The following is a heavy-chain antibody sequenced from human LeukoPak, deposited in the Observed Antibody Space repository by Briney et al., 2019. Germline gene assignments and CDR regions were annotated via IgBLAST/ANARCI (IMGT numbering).Heavy chain of an antibody. J-gene: IGHJ6*03. D-gene: IGHD2-2*01. CDR1: GGSFSGYY. Sequence: SETLSLTCAVYGGSFSGYYWSWIRQPPGKGLEWVGEINHSGSTNYNPSLKSRVTISVDTSKNQFSLKLSSVTAADTAVYYCARPVVPAARDYYMDVWGKGTTVTVSS. CDR3: ARPVVPAARDYYMDV. CDR2: INHSGST. V-gene: IGHV4-34*01.